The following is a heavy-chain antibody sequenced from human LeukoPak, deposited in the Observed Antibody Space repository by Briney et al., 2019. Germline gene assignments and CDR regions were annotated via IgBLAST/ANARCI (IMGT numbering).Heavy chain of an antibody. V-gene: IGHV3-53*04. CDR1: GFTFSSKY. Sequence: GGSLRLSCAASGFTFSSKYMSWVRQAPGKGLEWVSVIYSGGSTYYADSVKGRFTISRHNSKNTLYLQMNSLRAEDTAVYYCARAMALRRDLVAYFDYWGQGTLVTVSS. D-gene: IGHD5-12*01. CDR2: IYSGGST. J-gene: IGHJ4*02. CDR3: ARAMALRRDLVAYFDY.